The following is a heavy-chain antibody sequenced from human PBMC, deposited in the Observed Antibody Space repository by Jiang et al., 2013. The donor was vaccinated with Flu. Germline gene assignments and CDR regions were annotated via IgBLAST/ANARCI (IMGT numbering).Heavy chain of an antibody. Sequence: QSGSELKKPGASVKVSCKASGYTFTSYAMNWVRQAPGQGLEWMGWISAYNGNTNYAQKLQGRVTMTTDTSTSTAYMELRSLRSDDTAVYYCARRAAAGDYYYYGMDVWGKGTTVTVSS. CDR2: ISAYNGNT. CDR3: ARRAAAGDYYYYGMDV. D-gene: IGHD6-13*01. J-gene: IGHJ6*04. V-gene: IGHV1-18*01. CDR1: GYTFTSYA.